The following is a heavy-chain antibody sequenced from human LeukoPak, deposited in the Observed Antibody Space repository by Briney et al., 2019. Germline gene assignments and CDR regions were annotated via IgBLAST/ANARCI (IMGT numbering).Heavy chain of an antibody. Sequence: PSQTLSLTCTVSGASINSGGYYWSWIRQHPGKGLEWIGYIYYSGSTSYNPSLKSRVTISLDTSKNQFSLKLSSVTAADTAVYYCARDGGYGSGTYRFDFWGQGALVTASS. CDR2: IYYSGST. D-gene: IGHD3-10*01. J-gene: IGHJ4*02. CDR1: GASINSGGYY. V-gene: IGHV4-31*03. CDR3: ARDGGYGSGTYRFDF.